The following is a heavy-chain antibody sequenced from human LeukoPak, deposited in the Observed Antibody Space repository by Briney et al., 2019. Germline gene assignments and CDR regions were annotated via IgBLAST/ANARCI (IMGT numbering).Heavy chain of an antibody. V-gene: IGHV3-30*18. CDR1: GFTFSSYG. J-gene: IGHJ4*02. Sequence: PGGSLRLSCAASGFTFSSYGMHWVRQAPGKGLEWVAVISYDGSNKYYADSVKGRFTISRDNSKNTLYQQMNSLRAEDTAVYYCAKEAHYDILTGYSYYFDYWGQGTLVTVSS. CDR3: AKEAHYDILTGYSYYFDY. CDR2: ISYDGSNK. D-gene: IGHD3-9*01.